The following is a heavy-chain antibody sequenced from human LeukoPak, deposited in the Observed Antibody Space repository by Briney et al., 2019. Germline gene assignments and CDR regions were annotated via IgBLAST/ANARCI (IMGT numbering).Heavy chain of an antibody. V-gene: IGHV4-34*01. J-gene: IGHJ5*02. CDR3: ARDLAASIDPRAGFDP. Sequence: SETLSLTCAVYGGSFSGYYWSWIRQPPGKGLEWIGEINHSGSTNYNPSLKSRVTISVDTSKNQFSLKLSSVTAADTAVYYCARDLAASIDPRAGFDPWGQGTLVTVSS. CDR2: INHSGST. D-gene: IGHD3-16*01. CDR1: GGSFSGYY.